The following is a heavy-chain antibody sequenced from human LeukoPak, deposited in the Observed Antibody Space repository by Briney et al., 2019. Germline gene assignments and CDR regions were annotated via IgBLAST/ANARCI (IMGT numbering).Heavy chain of an antibody. CDR1: GGSISSYY. D-gene: IGHD6-19*01. CDR3: ARAQPDFNEVMNSSVSWFDP. Sequence: SETLSLTCTVSGGSISSYYWSCIRQPAGKGVEWIGRIYTSASTNYNPTLKSRVTMSVDTSKNQFSLKLSSVTAADTAVYYCARAQPDFNEVMNSSVSWFDPWGQGTLVTVSS. J-gene: IGHJ5*02. V-gene: IGHV4-4*07. CDR2: IYTSAST.